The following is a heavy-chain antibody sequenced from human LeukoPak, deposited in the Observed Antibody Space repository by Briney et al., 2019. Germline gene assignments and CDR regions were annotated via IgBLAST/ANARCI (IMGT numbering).Heavy chain of an antibody. V-gene: IGHV3-21*01. CDR1: GFTFSSYS. CDR3: ARGGGYASPRRINWFDP. CDR2: ISSSSSYI. D-gene: IGHD2-15*01. J-gene: IGHJ5*02. Sequence: PGGSLRLSCAASGFTFSSYSMNWVRQAPGKGLEWVSSISSSSSYIYYADSVKGRFTISRDNAKNSLYLQMNSLRAEDTAVYYCARGGGYASPRRINWFDPWGQGTLVTVSS.